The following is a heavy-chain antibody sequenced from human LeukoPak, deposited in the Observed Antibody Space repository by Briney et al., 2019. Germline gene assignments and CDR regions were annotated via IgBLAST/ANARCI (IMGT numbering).Heavy chain of an antibody. V-gene: IGHV3-30*01. CDR1: GFTFSNYA. CDR3: ARDHIVATMIFDY. Sequence: GGSLRLSCAASGFTFSNYAMRWVRQAPGKGLEWVALMSFDGSHQYYADSVKGRFTISRDNSNNTVFLQMNSLRTEDTAVYYCARDHIVATMIFDYWGQGTLVTVSS. D-gene: IGHD5-12*01. J-gene: IGHJ4*02. CDR2: MSFDGSHQ.